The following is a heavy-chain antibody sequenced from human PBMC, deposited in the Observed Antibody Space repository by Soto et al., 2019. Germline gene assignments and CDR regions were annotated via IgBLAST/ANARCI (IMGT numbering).Heavy chain of an antibody. D-gene: IGHD4-17*01. CDR3: ASRLRGYFDY. V-gene: IGHV3-64*01. Sequence: GGSLRLSCAASGFTFSSYAMHWVRQAPGKGLEYVSAISSNGGSTYYANSVKGRFTISRDNSKNTLYLQMGSLRAEDMAVYYCASRLRGYFDYWGQGTLVTVSS. CDR2: ISSNGGST. J-gene: IGHJ4*02. CDR1: GFTFSSYA.